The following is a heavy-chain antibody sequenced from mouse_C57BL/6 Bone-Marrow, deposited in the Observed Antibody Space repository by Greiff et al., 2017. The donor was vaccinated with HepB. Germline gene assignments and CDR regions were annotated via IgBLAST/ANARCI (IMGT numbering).Heavy chain of an antibody. V-gene: IGHV5-6*02. CDR3: ARRAYGNY. J-gene: IGHJ4*01. D-gene: IGHD2-1*01. CDR2: ISSGGSYT. Sequence: EVMLVESGGDLVKPGGSLKLSCAASGFTFSSYGMSWVRQTPDKRLEWVATISSGGSYTYYPDSVKGRFTISRDNAKNTLYLQMSSLKSEATAMYYCARRAYGNYWGQGTSVTVSS. CDR1: GFTFSSYG.